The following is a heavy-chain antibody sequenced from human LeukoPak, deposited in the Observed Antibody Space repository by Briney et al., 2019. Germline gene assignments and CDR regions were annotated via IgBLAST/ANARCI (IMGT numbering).Heavy chain of an antibody. Sequence: GGSLRLSCAASGFTFSSYSMSWVRQAPGKGLEWVSSISSSSSYIYYADSVKGRFTISRDNAKNSLYLQMNSLRAEDTAVYYCARGRATSAFDIWGQGTMVTVSS. CDR3: ARGRATSAFDI. CDR2: ISSSSSYI. V-gene: IGHV3-21*01. D-gene: IGHD5-24*01. CDR1: GFTFSSYS. J-gene: IGHJ3*02.